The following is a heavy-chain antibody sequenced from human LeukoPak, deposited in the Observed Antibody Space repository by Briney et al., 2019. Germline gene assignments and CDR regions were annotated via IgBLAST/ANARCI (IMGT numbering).Heavy chain of an antibody. CDR1: RFTFSSYW. D-gene: IGHD3-10*01. Sequence: GGSLRLSCAASRFTFSSYWMSWVSQAQGKGLEWVANIKQDGSEKYYVDSVNGRFTISRDNAKNSLYLQMNSLRAEDTAVYYCAGSLWFGELARFDPWGQGTLFTVSS. CDR2: IKQDGSEK. V-gene: IGHV3-7*03. J-gene: IGHJ5*02. CDR3: AGSLWFGELARFDP.